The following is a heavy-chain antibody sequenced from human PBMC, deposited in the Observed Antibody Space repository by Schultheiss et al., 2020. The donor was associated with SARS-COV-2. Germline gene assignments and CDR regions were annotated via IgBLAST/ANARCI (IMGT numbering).Heavy chain of an antibody. J-gene: IGHJ3*01. CDR2: IKQDGSEK. Sequence: GGSLRLSCAASGFTFSSFGMHWVRQAPGKGLEWVANIKQDGSEKYYVDSVKGRFTMSRDNSRNTLYLQMHILRPEDTAVYYCAKGAVAGDDAFDLWGQGTLVTVSS. D-gene: IGHD6-19*01. CDR1: GFTFSSFG. CDR3: AKGAVAGDDAFDL. V-gene: IGHV3-7*01.